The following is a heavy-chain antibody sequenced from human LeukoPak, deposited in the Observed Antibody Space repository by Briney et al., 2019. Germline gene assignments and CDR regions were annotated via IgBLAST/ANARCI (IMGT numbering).Heavy chain of an antibody. J-gene: IGHJ4*02. CDR3: AKGGSYRSQPYFDY. CDR2: IRYDGNNK. Sequence: GSLRLSCAASGFSFSSYGMHWVRQAPGKGLEWVAFIRYDGNNKYYADSVKGRFTISRDNSKHTLYVQMNSLKNEDTAVYYCAKGGSYRSQPYFDYWGQGTPVTVSS. V-gene: IGHV3-30*02. D-gene: IGHD3-16*02. CDR1: GFSFSSYG.